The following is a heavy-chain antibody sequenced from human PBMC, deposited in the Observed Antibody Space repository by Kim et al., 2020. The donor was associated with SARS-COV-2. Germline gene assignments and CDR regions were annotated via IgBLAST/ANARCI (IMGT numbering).Heavy chain of an antibody. CDR2: ISGSGGST. CDR3: AKVFFQPTTYYYDSSGLDAFDI. J-gene: IGHJ3*02. CDR1: GFTFSSYA. Sequence: GGSLRLSCAASGFTFSSYAMSWVRQAPGKGLEWVSAISGSGGSTYYADSVKGRFTISRDNSKNTLYLQMNSLRAEDTAVYYCAKVFFQPTTYYYDSSGLDAFDIWGQGTMVTVSS. D-gene: IGHD3-22*01. V-gene: IGHV3-23*01.